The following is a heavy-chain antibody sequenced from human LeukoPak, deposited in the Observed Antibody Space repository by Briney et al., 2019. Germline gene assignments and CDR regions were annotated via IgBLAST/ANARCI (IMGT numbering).Heavy chain of an antibody. CDR2: ISYDGRNK. D-gene: IGHD2-15*01. Sequence: GGSLRLSCAASGFTLRSYAMHWVRQAPGKGLEWVASISYDGRNKYYADSVKGRFTISRDNSKNTLYLQMNSLRAEDTAVYYCAKDEGYCNGGSCYLGAFDIWGQGTMVTVSS. CDR3: AKDEGYCNGGSCYLGAFDI. CDR1: GFTLRSYA. V-gene: IGHV3-30*04. J-gene: IGHJ3*02.